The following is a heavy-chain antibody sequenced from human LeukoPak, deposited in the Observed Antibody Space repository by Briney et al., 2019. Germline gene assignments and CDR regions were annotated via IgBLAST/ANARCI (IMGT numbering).Heavy chain of an antibody. CDR3: ARHRSGYYGTDY. CDR1: GGSISSYY. Sequence: SETLSLTCTVSGGSISSYYWSWIRQPPGKGLEWIGYIYYSGSTNYNPSLKSRVTISVDTSKSQFSLKLSSVTAADTAVYYCARHRSGYYGTDYWGQGTLATVSS. V-gene: IGHV4-59*08. D-gene: IGHD3-22*01. CDR2: IYYSGST. J-gene: IGHJ4*02.